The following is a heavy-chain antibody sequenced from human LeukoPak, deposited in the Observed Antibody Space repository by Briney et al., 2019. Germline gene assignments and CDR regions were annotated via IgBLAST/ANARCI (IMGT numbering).Heavy chain of an antibody. Sequence: GGSLRLSCAASGFTSSSYAMSWVRQAPGKGQEWVSAISGSGASTYYADSVKGRSTISRDNSKNTLYLQMNSLRAEDTAVYYCAKDGASSGWYYGMDVWGQGTTVTVSS. J-gene: IGHJ6*02. CDR3: AKDGASSGWYYGMDV. D-gene: IGHD6-19*01. CDR1: GFTSSSYA. V-gene: IGHV3-23*01. CDR2: ISGSGAST.